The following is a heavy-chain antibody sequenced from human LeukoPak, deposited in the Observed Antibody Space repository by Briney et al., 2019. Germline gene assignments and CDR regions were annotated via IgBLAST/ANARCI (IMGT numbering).Heavy chain of an antibody. J-gene: IGHJ4*02. CDR2: MRYDGNNK. CDR3: AREGIIAAAGGHDY. V-gene: IGHV3-30*02. Sequence: PGGSLRLSCGASGFPFSNYGMLWVRQAPGKGLERVAFMRYDGNNKLYADSVKGRFTISRDNAKNSLYLQMNSLRAEDTAVYYCAREGIIAAAGGHDYWGQGTLVTVSS. D-gene: IGHD6-13*01. CDR1: GFPFSNYG.